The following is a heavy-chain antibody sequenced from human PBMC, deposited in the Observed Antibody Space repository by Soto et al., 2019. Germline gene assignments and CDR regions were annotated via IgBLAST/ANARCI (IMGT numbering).Heavy chain of an antibody. D-gene: IGHD2-15*01. Sequence: QVQLQQSGPRLARPSGTLSLTCVVSGGSISSTNWWTWVRQTPGKGLEWIGEVYHTGSTKYNPSLKSRFTISLDKSNNQLHLNLKSVTAADTAVYYCATLPPRIVVVVLPIPSWGQGTLVTVSS. V-gene: IGHV4-4*02. CDR3: ATLPPRIVVVVLPIPS. CDR1: GGSISSTNW. CDR2: VYHTGST. J-gene: IGHJ4*02.